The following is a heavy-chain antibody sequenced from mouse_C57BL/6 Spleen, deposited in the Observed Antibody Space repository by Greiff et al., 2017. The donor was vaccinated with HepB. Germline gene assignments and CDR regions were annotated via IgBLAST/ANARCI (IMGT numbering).Heavy chain of an antibody. CDR3: AREIGYPKYFDV. J-gene: IGHJ1*03. CDR2: INPGSGGT. Sequence: QVQLQQSGAELVRPGTSVKVSCKASGYAFTNYLIEWVKQRPGQGLEWIGVINPGSGGTNYNEKFKGKATLTADKSSSTAYMQLSSLTSEDSAVYFCAREIGYPKYFDVWGKGTTVTVSS. V-gene: IGHV1-54*01. CDR1: GYAFTNYL.